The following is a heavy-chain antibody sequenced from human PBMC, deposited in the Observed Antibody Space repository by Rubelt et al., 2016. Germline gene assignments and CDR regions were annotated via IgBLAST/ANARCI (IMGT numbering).Heavy chain of an antibody. J-gene: IGHJ4*02. D-gene: IGHD3-10*01. Sequence: QVQLQQSGPGLVKPSQTLSLTCAISGDSVSSNSAAWNWIRQSPSRGLEWLGRTYYRSKWYTEYAVSVKNRITFNQDTSKNQLSLQPNSLTPEDTAVYYCARGHYYGSGSYPTLIDYWGQGTLVTVSS. V-gene: IGHV6-1*01. CDR1: GDSVSSNSAA. CDR3: ARGHYYGSGSYPTLIDY. CDR2: TYYRSKWYT.